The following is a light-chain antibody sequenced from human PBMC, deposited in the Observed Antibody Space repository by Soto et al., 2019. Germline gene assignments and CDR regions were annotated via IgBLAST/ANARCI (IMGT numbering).Light chain of an antibody. J-gene: IGKJ4*01. CDR1: QSVSSSY. CDR2: GAS. Sequence: EIVLTQSPGTLSLSPGERATLSCRASQSVSSSYLAWYQHKPGQAPRLLIYGASSRATGIPDRFSGSGSGTDFTITISRLEPEDFAVYYCQQYDTSPLSFGGGTKVEIK. CDR3: QQYDTSPLS. V-gene: IGKV3-20*01.